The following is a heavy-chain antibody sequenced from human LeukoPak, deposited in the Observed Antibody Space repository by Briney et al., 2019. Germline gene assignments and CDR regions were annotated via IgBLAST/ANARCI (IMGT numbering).Heavy chain of an antibody. CDR1: GFTFSSYA. D-gene: IGHD5-18*01. CDR3: ARLRDTVTSASDY. CDR2: ISSSGGYI. V-gene: IGHV3-21*01. J-gene: IGHJ4*02. Sequence: KTGGSLRLSCAASGFTFSSYAMTWVRQAPGKGLEWVATISSSGGYIYYADSVKGRFTISRDTVQNSLFLQLNSLRVEDTAVYNCARLRDTVTSASDYWGQGTLVTVSS.